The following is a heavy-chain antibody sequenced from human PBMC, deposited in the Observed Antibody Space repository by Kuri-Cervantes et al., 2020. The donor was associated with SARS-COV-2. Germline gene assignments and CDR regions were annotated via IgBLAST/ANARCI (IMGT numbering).Heavy chain of an antibody. CDR1: DGSFSGYS. CDR2: INHSGST. V-gene: IGHV4-34*01. CDR3: ARVLSGPRSFDY. J-gene: IGHJ4*02. D-gene: IGHD3-3*01. Sequence: GSLRLSCVVYDGSFSGYSWTWIRQPPGKGLEWIGEINHSGSTNYNPSLKSQVIISIDTSKNQFSLKLSSVTAADTAVYYCARVLSGPRSFDYWGQGTLVTVS.